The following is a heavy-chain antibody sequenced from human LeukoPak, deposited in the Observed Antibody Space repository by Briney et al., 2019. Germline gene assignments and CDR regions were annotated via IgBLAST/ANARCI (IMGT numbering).Heavy chain of an antibody. J-gene: IGHJ3*02. Sequence: GGSLRLSCVASGFTFSSYSMNWVRQAPGKGLEWVSSISSSSSYIDYADSVKGRFTISRDNAKNSLYLQMNSLRAEDTAVYYCARDTYDILTGYYKWAFDIWGQGTMVTVSS. V-gene: IGHV3-21*06. CDR3: ARDTYDILTGYYKWAFDI. CDR1: GFTFSSYS. CDR2: ISSSSSYI. D-gene: IGHD3-9*01.